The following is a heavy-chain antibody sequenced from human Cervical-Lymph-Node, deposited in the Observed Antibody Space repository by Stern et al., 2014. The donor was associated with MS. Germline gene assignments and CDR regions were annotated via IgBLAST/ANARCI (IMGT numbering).Heavy chain of an antibody. D-gene: IGHD3-10*01. CDR3: VRETGLVWFGENHYGLDV. V-gene: IGHV4-61*01. Sequence: VQLEESGPGLVKPSETLSLTCSVSGGSVSSGTYYWSWIRQPPGKGPEWIGYVYYTGSTSYNPSLKSRVTISADTSKNQFSLKLSSVTAADTAVYYCVRETGLVWFGENHYGLDVWGQGTTVTVSS. CDR1: GGSVSSGTYY. J-gene: IGHJ6*02. CDR2: VYYTGST.